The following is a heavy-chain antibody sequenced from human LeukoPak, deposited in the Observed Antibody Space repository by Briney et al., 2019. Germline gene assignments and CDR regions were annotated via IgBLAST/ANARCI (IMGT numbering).Heavy chain of an antibody. CDR2: ISGSGGST. V-gene: IGHV3-23*01. D-gene: IGHD3-10*01. J-gene: IGHJ6*03. Sequence: GGSLRLSCAASGFSFTGYAMSWVRQVPGKGLEWVSAISGSGGSTYYADSVKGRFTISRDNSKNTLYLQMNSLRAEDTAVYYCSKDRQGFGFGEQLDYYYMDVWGKGTTVTVSS. CDR3: SKDRQGFGFGEQLDYYYMDV. CDR1: GFSFTGYA.